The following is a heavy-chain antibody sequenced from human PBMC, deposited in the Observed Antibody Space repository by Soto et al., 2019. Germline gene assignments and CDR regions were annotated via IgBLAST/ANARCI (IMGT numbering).Heavy chain of an antibody. V-gene: IGHV4-31*03. CDR3: ARLSGSWQSWFET. CDR1: GGSISSDDFY. D-gene: IGHD6-13*01. Sequence: QVQLQESGPGLVKPSQTLSLTCTVSGGSISSDDFYWSWIRQHPGKGLEWFGYIYYSGNTYYNPCHMSRVTISVDTSKNQFSLKVTSVTAADSAGYYCARLSGSWQSWFETWGLGSLVTVSS. CDR2: IYYSGNT. J-gene: IGHJ5*02.